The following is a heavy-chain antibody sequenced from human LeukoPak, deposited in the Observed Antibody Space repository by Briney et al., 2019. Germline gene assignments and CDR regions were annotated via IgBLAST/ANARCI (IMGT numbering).Heavy chain of an antibody. V-gene: IGHV1-2*02. CDR2: INPNTGAT. CDR1: GYTFTGYY. Sequence: ASLKVSCKASGYTFTGYYMHWVRQAPGQGLEWMGWINPNTGATKYAQKFQGRVTMTRDTSISTAYMELSGLRSDDTAVYYCGTLLSNGPFDYWGQGSLVTVSS. CDR3: GTLLSNGPFDY. J-gene: IGHJ4*02.